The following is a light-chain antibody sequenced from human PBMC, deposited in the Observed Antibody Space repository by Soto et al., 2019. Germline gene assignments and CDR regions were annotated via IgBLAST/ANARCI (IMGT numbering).Light chain of an antibody. CDR1: SPNIGALYD. V-gene: IGLV1-40*01. CDR2: DNN. CDR3: QSYDNSLSGHVV. J-gene: IGLJ2*01. Sequence: QLVLTQPPSVSGAPGQRVTISCTGSSPNIGALYDVNWYQQLPGTAPKLLIYDNNNRPSGVPDRFSGSKSGTSASLAITGLQAEDEADYYCQSYDNSLSGHVVFGGGTKLTVL.